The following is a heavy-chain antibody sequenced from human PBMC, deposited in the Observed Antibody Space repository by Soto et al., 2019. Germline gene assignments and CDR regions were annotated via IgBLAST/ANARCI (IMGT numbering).Heavy chain of an antibody. CDR1: GYTFTSYD. Sequence: ASEKVSCKASGYTFTSYDINWVRQATGQGLEWMGWMNPNSGNTGYAQKFQGRVTMTRNTSISTAYMELSSLRSEDTAVYYCARGLGGYCSGGSCPTLFDPWGQGTLVTVSS. V-gene: IGHV1-8*01. J-gene: IGHJ5*02. CDR3: ARGLGGYCSGGSCPTLFDP. CDR2: MNPNSGNT. D-gene: IGHD2-15*01.